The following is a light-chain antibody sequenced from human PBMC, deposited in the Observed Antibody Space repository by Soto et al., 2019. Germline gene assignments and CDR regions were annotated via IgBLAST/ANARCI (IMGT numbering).Light chain of an antibody. CDR3: QQYNSYLWT. J-gene: IGKJ1*01. CDR2: KAS. V-gene: IGKV1-5*03. Sequence: DIQMTQSPSTLSASVGDRVTITCRASQTTNSWLAWYQQKPGEAPKLLIYKASTLRSGVPSRFSGSGSGTEFTLTISSLQPDDFATYYCQQYNSYLWTFGQGTKVEIK. CDR1: QTTNSW.